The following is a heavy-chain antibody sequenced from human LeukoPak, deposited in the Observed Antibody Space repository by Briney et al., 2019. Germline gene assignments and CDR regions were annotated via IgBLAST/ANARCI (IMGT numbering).Heavy chain of an antibody. Sequence: ASVKVSCKASGYTFTGYYIHWVRQAPGQGLEWRGRINPNSGGTNYAQKCQGRVTMTRDTSISTAYIELNRLTSDDTAVYYCAREPMVRDFNWFDPWGQGTLVTVSS. CDR1: GYTFTGYY. J-gene: IGHJ5*02. D-gene: IGHD3-10*01. CDR3: AREPMVRDFNWFDP. CDR2: INPNSGGT. V-gene: IGHV1-2*06.